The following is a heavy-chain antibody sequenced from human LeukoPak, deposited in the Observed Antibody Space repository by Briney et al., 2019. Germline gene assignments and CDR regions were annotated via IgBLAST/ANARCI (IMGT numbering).Heavy chain of an antibody. CDR1: GYTFNSFF. J-gene: IGHJ6*02. CDR2: INPNSGGV. V-gene: IGHV1-2*02. CDR3: ARDRGYSSSFKVPGRYYYGMDV. D-gene: IGHD6-13*01. Sequence: ASVKVSCKASGYTFNSFFIHWVRRAPGQGLEWMGWINPNSGGVNYAQTFQGRIALTRDTSATTVYMELTSLTSDDTAVYYCARDRGYSSSFKVPGRYYYGMDVWGQGTTVTVSS.